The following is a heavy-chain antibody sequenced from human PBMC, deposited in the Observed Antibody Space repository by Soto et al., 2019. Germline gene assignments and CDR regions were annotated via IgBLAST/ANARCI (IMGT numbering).Heavy chain of an antibody. D-gene: IGHD2-8*01. CDR2: ISAKSGGT. CDR3: ARGDSTDCSNGVCSFFYNHDMDV. V-gene: IGHV1-2*04. J-gene: IGHJ6*02. CDR1: GYTFTSYG. Sequence: ASVKVSCKASGYTFTSYGISWVRQAPGQGLEWMGWISAKSGGTSNAQKFQGWVTMTTDTSTSTASMELTRLTSDDTAIYYCARGDSTDCSNGVCSFFYNHDMDVWGQGTTVTVSS.